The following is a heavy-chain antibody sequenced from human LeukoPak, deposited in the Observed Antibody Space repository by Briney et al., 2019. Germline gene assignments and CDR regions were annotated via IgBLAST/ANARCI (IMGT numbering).Heavy chain of an antibody. CDR1: GFTFDDYG. V-gene: IGHV3-20*04. CDR2: INWSGGST. D-gene: IGHD4-17*01. CDR3: ARAGYGDYETLLNDY. J-gene: IGHJ4*02. Sequence: PGGSLRLSCAASGFTFDDYGMSWVRQAPGKGLEWVSGINWSGGSTGYADSVKGRLTIPRDNAKNTLYLQMNSLRAEDTAVYYCARAGYGDYETLLNDYWGQGTLVTVSS.